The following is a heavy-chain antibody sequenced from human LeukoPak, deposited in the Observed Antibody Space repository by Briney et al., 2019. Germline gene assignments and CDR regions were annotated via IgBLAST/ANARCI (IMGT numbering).Heavy chain of an antibody. CDR2: VIPIFGPP. D-gene: IGHD3-9*01. Sequence: GASVKVSCKASGYTFTGYYMHWVRQAPGQGLEWMGGVIPIFGPPNYAQKFQGRVTITADESTSTAYMELSSLRSEDTGLYYCASTRTLTGPTYYWGQGTLVTVSS. V-gene: IGHV1-69*13. CDR1: GYTFTGYY. J-gene: IGHJ4*02. CDR3: ASTRTLTGPTYY.